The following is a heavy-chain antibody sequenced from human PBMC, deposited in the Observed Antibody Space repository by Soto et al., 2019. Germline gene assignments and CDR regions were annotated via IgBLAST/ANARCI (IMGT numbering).Heavy chain of an antibody. J-gene: IGHJ4*02. V-gene: IGHV3-7*03. D-gene: IGHD3-3*01. CDR3: SGRVPRDLFYGVFDY. CDR1: GLTFSRHW. CDR2: IKQDGSEK. Sequence: PGGSLRLSCTASGLTFSRHWMSWVRQAPGKGLEWVANIKQDGSEKYYVDSVKGRFTISRDNAKNSLFLQMISLRDEDTAMYYCSGRVPRDLFYGVFDYWGQGALVTVSS.